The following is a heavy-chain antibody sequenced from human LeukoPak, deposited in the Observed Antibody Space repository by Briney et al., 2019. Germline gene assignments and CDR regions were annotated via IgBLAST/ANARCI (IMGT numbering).Heavy chain of an antibody. J-gene: IGHJ4*02. CDR2: ISYDGSNK. V-gene: IGHV3-30-3*01. CDR1: GFTFSSYA. CDR3: ARDMFDY. Sequence: PGGSLRLSCAASGFTFSSYAMHWVRQAPGKGLEWVAVISYDGSNKYYADSVKGRFTISRDSSKNTLYLQMNSLRAEDTAVYYCARDMFDYWGQGTLVTVSS.